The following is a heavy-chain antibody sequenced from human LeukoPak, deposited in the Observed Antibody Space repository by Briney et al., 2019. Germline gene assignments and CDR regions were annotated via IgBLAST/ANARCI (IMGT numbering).Heavy chain of an antibody. CDR1: GDSISSSSSY. J-gene: IGHJ4*02. V-gene: IGHV4-39*01. Sequence: SETLSLTCTVSGDSISSSSSYWGWIRQPPGEGLEWIGSIYYHENTYYNSSLKSRVTISVDTSKNQFSLKLNSVTAADTAVYYCARGLWFGDESSPYFDYWGQGILVTVSS. CDR3: ARGLWFGDESSPYFDY. D-gene: IGHD3-10*01. CDR2: IYYHENT.